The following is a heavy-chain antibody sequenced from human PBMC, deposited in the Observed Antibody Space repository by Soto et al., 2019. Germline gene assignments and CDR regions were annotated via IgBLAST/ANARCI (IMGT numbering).Heavy chain of an antibody. Sequence: QVQLVQSGAEVKKPGASVKVSCKASGYTFTTYGITWVRQAPGQGLEWMGWISHYNGNTTYPQKLQGRVTMTTDTPTSTAYMELRSLRSDDTAVYYCARERYCISSGCSLDCWGQGTLVTVSS. J-gene: IGHJ4*02. V-gene: IGHV1-18*01. CDR3: ARERYCISSGCSLDC. CDR2: ISHYNGNT. CDR1: GYTFTTYG. D-gene: IGHD2-2*01.